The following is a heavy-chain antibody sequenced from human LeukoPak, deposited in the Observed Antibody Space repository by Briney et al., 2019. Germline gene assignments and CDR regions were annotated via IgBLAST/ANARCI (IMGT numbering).Heavy chain of an antibody. V-gene: IGHV4-59*01. CDR3: ASLYDSSGYPRGAFDI. D-gene: IGHD3-22*01. J-gene: IGHJ3*02. CDR2: IYYSGST. CDR1: GGSISSYY. Sequence: SETLSLTCTVSGGSISSYYWSWIRQPPGKGLAWVGYIYYSGSTNYNPSLKSRVTISVDTSKNQFSLKLSSVTAADTAVYYCASLYDSSGYPRGAFDIWGQGTMVTVSS.